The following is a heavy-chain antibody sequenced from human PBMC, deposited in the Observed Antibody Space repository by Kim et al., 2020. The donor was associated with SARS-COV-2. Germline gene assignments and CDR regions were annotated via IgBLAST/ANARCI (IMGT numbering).Heavy chain of an antibody. Sequence: GGSLRLSCAASGFTFSAYSMNWVRQAPGRGLEWVSVISGSGRTIYYADSVKGRFSVSRDNARDTLFLQMDSLRVEDTAVYYCSREPPSISQSGMDGWGQGTTVTVSS. V-gene: IGHV3-21*01. CDR2: ISGSGRTI. D-gene: IGHD4-4*01. CDR3: SREPPSISQSGMDG. J-gene: IGHJ6*02. CDR1: GFTFSAYS.